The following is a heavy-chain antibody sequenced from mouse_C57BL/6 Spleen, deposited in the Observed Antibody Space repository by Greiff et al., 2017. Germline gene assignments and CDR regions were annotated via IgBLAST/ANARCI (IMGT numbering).Heavy chain of an antibody. CDR3: TKDYGSSYRDFDD. V-gene: IGHV14-4*01. D-gene: IGHD1-1*01. Sequence: VQLQQSGAELVRPGASVKLSCTASGFNIKDDYMHWVKQRPEKGLEWIGWIDPENGDTEYASKFQGKATITADTSSNTAYLQLSSLTSEDTAVYYGTKDYGSSYRDFDDWCQGTTLTVSS. CDR1: GFNIKDDY. CDR2: IDPENGDT. J-gene: IGHJ2*01.